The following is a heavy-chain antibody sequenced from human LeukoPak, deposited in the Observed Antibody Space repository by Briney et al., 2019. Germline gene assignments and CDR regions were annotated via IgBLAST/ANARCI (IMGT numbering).Heavy chain of an antibody. CDR1: GFTFSRFG. CDR2: ISYDGSEK. Sequence: GRSLRLSCAASGFTFSRFGVHWVRLAPGKGLEWVAVISYDGSEKNHVDSVKGRFTISRDNSKNTLYLQMNSLRPEDTAVYYCAKGGDFDYWGQGTLVTVSS. J-gene: IGHJ4*02. V-gene: IGHV3-30*18. CDR3: AKGGDFDY. D-gene: IGHD3-16*01.